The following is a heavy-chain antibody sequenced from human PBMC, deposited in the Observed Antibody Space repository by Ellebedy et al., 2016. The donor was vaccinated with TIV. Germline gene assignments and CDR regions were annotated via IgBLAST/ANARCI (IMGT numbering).Heavy chain of an antibody. J-gene: IGHJ4*02. Sequence: GESLKISCAASGFTFSNYWIHLVRQVPGKGLVWILXINTDVSTTTYADSVEGRFTVSRDNAKNKLYLHMNSLRVEDTAVYYCARISDGVQGGFDYWGQGTLVTVSS. CDR2: INTDVSTT. D-gene: IGHD4-17*01. V-gene: IGHV3-74*03. CDR1: GFTFSNYW. CDR3: ARISDGVQGGFDY.